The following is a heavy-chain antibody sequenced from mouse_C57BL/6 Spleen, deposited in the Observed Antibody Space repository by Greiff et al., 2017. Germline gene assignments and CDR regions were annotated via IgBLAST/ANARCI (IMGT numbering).Heavy chain of an antibody. CDR2: ISSGGDYI. CDR1: GFTFSSYA. V-gene: IGHV5-9-1*02. J-gene: IGHJ3*01. D-gene: IGHD1-1*01. CDR3: TREEEEGSSPWFAY. Sequence: EVKLMESGEGLVKPGGSLKLSCAASGFTFSSYAMSWVRQTPEKRLEWVAYISSGGDYIYYADTVKGRFTISRDNARNTLYLQMSSLKSEDTAMYYCTREEEEGSSPWFAYWGQGTLVTVSA.